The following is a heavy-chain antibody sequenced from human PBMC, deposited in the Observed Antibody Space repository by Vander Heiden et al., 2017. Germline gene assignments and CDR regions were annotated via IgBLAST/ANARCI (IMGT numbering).Heavy chain of an antibody. V-gene: IGHV1-69*01. CDR1: GGTFHNSA. D-gene: IGHD3-10*01. Sequence: QVQLEQSGAEVKKPGSSVMVSCKASGGTFHNSAITGERQAPGQGLEWMGGIIPMFGTANYAQKFQGRVTITADESTSTAYLELSSLRYEDTAVYYCARDQSSHGSGTYYNSYYFDYWGQGTLVTVSS. J-gene: IGHJ4*02. CDR2: IIPMFGTA. CDR3: ARDQSSHGSGTYYNSYYFDY.